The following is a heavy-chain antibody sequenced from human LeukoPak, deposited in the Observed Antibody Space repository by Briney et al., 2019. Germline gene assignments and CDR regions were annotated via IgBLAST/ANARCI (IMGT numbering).Heavy chain of an antibody. CDR3: ARAPPHQLPFSEWFDP. CDR2: INTNTGNP. V-gene: IGHV7-4-1*02. CDR1: GYTFTSYA. D-gene: IGHD2-2*01. J-gene: IGHJ5*02. Sequence: ASVKVSCKASGYTFTSYAMNWVRQAPGQGLEWMGWINTNTGNPTYAQGFTGRFVFSLDTSVSTAYLQISSLKAEGTAVYYCARAPPHQLPFSEWFDPWGQGTLVTVSS.